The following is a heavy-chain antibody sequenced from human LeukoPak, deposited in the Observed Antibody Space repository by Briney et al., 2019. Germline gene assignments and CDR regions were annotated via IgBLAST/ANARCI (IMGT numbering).Heavy chain of an antibody. J-gene: IGHJ4*02. Sequence: ASVKVSCRASGYTFTSYAMNWVRQAPGQGLEWMGWINTNTGNTTYAQSFTGRFVFSLDTSVSTAYLQISSLKAEDTAVYSCARGEDIVLMGAIDYWGQGTLVTVSS. CDR1: GYTFTSYA. CDR3: ARGEDIVLMGAIDY. D-gene: IGHD2-8*01. V-gene: IGHV7-4-1*02. CDR2: INTNTGNT.